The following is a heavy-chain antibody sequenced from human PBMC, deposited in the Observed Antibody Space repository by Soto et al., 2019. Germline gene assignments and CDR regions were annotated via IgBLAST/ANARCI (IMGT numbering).Heavy chain of an antibody. J-gene: IGHJ2*01. D-gene: IGHD5-12*01. CDR3: ACLDGYNRYFDL. CDR1: GGSISTGGCS. Sequence: QVQLQESGSGLVKPSQTLSLTCAVSGGSISTGGCSWSWIRLPPGRALEWIGYIFDTGKTYYSATLKSRVTMSVDRTQNQFSPRLESMTAADTAMYFCACLDGYNRYFDLWGRGTLVTVSS. V-gene: IGHV4-30-2*01. CDR2: IFDTGKT.